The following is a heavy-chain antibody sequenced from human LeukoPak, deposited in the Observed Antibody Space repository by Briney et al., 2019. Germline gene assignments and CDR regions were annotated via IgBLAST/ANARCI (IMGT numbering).Heavy chain of an antibody. Sequence: GGSLRLSCVASAFTFSSYYMIWVRQAPGKGLEWVASINEDGSHKFYVDSVRGRFTISRDNVKNSLYLQMNSLRVGDTAVYYCATSRVPYGLDVWGQGTTVTVSS. CDR2: INEDGSHK. V-gene: IGHV3-7*01. CDR1: AFTFSSYY. J-gene: IGHJ6*02. CDR3: ATSRVPYGLDV.